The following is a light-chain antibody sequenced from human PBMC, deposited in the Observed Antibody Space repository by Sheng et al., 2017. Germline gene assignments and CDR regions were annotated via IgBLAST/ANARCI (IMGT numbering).Light chain of an antibody. Sequence: EIIMTQSPATLSVSPGERATLSCRASQSVNNHLAWYQHKPGQAPRLLIYSASTRVTGIPARFSGSGSGTDFTLTISRLEPEDFAVYYCQQYSSSLWTFGQGTKVEIK. V-gene: IGKV3-15*01. CDR2: SAS. J-gene: IGKJ1*01. CDR3: QQYSSSLWT. CDR1: QSVNNH.